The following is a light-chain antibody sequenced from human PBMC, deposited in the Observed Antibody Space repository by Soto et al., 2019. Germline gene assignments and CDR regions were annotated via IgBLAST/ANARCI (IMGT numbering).Light chain of an antibody. CDR1: QSISIS. CDR2: GAS. CDR3: QQAYSFPIT. J-gene: IGKJ5*01. V-gene: IGKV1-39*01. Sequence: DIQMTQSPSSLSASVGDRVTITCRASQSISISLNWYQHKPGRTPELLIHGASRLQSGVPARFSGSGSGTDFTLSINSLQPEDFATYYCQQAYSFPITFGQGTRLEIK.